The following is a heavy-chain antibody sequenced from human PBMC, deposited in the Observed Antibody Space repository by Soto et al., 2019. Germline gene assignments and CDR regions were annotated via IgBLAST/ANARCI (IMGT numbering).Heavy chain of an antibody. Sequence: SETLSLTCTVSGGSISSGDYYWSWIRQPPGKGLEWIGYIYYSGSTYYNPSLKSRVTISVDTSKNQFSLKLSSVTAADTAVYYCAREPTFVVVVAASNYYGMDVWGQGTTVTVSS. CDR2: IYYSGST. D-gene: IGHD2-15*01. J-gene: IGHJ6*02. CDR1: GGSISSGDYY. V-gene: IGHV4-30-4*01. CDR3: AREPTFVVVVAASNYYGMDV.